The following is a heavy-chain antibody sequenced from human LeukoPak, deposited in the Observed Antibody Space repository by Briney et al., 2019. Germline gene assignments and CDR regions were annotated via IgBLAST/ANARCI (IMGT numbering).Heavy chain of an antibody. J-gene: IGHJ2*01. V-gene: IGHV5-51*01. CDR1: GYSFTSYW. CDR2: IYPGDSDT. D-gene: IGHD6-13*01. CDR3: ASNWGITAAGIGWYFDL. Sequence: GESLKISCKGSGYSFTSYWIAWVRQMPGKGLEWMGIIYPGDSDTRYSPSFQGQVTISADKSISTAYLRWSSLKASDTAIYYCASNWGITAAGIGWYFDLWGRGTLVTVSS.